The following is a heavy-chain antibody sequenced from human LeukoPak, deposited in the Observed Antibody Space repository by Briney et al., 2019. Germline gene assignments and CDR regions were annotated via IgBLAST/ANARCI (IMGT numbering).Heavy chain of an antibody. Sequence: GGSLRLSCAAAGFTFSTYWTSWVRQAPGKGLEWVANIKQDGSEKYYVDSVKGRFTISRDNAKNSLYLQMNSLRAEDTAMYYCARDSAGNDYWGQGTLVTVSS. CDR3: ARDSAGNDY. V-gene: IGHV3-7*01. CDR1: GFTFSTYW. CDR2: IKQDGSEK. D-gene: IGHD6-13*01. J-gene: IGHJ4*02.